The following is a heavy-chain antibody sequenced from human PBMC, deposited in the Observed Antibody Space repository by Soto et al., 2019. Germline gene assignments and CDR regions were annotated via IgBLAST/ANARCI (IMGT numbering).Heavy chain of an antibody. CDR3: AKLSPQNYFDY. CDR1: GFSFGTYA. CDR2: ITNSGGGT. J-gene: IGHJ4*02. Sequence: PGGSLRLSCAASGFSFGTYAMSWVRQAPGKGLEWVSAITNSGGGTYYADSVEGRFTISRDNSKNTLYLQMNSLRAEDAAVYYFAKLSPQNYFDYWGQGTQVTVPQ. V-gene: IGHV3-23*01.